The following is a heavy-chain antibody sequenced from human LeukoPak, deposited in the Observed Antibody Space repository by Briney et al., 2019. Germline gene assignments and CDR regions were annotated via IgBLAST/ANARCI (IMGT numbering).Heavy chain of an antibody. J-gene: IGHJ6*02. Sequence: GGSLRLSCAASGFTFSSYAMSWVRQAPGKGLEWVSAISGSGGSTYYADSVKGRFTISRDNSKNTLYLQMNSLRAEDTAVYYCANPSPHGELWPESGSGMDVWGQGTTVTVSS. CDR3: ANPSPHGELWPESGSGMDV. CDR2: ISGSGGST. D-gene: IGHD3-16*01. V-gene: IGHV3-23*01. CDR1: GFTFSSYA.